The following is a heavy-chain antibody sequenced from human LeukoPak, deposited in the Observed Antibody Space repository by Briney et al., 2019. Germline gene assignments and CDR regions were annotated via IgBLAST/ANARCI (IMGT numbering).Heavy chain of an antibody. J-gene: IGHJ4*02. CDR3: ANKHPPLAGLRGPLDY. CDR1: GFTFSSNA. CDR2: ISYDGIYK. D-gene: IGHD6-19*01. V-gene: IGHV3-30-3*01. Sequence: QTGGSLRLPCAASGFTFSSNAMNWVRQAPGRGLEWVAIISYDGIYKYYADSVKGRFTISRDNSKNTLYLQMNSLRAEDTAIYFCANKHPPLAGLRGPLDYWGQGTLVTVSS.